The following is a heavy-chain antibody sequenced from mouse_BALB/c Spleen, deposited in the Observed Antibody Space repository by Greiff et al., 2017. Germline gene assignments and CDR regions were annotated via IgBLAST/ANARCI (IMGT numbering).Heavy chain of an antibody. J-gene: IGHJ3*01. CDR2: IYPGNSDT. CDR1: GYTFTSYW. CDR3: TRQDYRYDEAWFAY. V-gene: IGHV1-5*01. Sequence: VQLQQSGTVLARPGASVKMSCKASGYTFTSYWMHWVKQRPGQGLEWIGAIYPGNSDTSYNQKFKGKAKLTAVTSTSTAYMELSSLTNEDSAVYYCTRQDYRYDEAWFAYWGQGTLVTVSA. D-gene: IGHD2-14*01.